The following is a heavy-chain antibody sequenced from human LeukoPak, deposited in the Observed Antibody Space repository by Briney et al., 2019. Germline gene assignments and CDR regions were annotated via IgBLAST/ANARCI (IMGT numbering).Heavy chain of an antibody. CDR2: IRYDGSNK. CDR1: GFTFSSYG. Sequence: GGSLRLSCAASGFTFSSYGMHWVRQAPGKGLEWVAFIRYDGSNKYYADSVKGRFTISRDNSKNTLYLQMNSLRAEDTAVYYCAREAGYSYGYDAFDIWGQGTMVTVSS. CDR3: AREAGYSYGYDAFDI. D-gene: IGHD5-18*01. J-gene: IGHJ3*02. V-gene: IGHV3-30*02.